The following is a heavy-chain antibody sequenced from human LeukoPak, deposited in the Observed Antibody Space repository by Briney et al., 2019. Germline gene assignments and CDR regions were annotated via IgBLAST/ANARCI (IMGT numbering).Heavy chain of an antibody. CDR2: TYFSGST. V-gene: IGHV4-31*03. J-gene: IGHJ4*02. Sequence: SSETLSLTCTVSGDSISSGGYYWSWIRQHPGKGLEWIGYTYFSGSTYYNPSLKSRVTISLDTSKSQFSLRLSSVTAADTAVYYCARSDYGDHDFDYWGQGTLVTVSS. CDR1: GDSISSGGYY. CDR3: ARSDYGDHDFDY. D-gene: IGHD4-17*01.